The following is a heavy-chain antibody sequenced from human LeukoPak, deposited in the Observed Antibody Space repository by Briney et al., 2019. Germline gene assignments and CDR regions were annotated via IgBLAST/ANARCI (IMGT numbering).Heavy chain of an antibody. J-gene: IGHJ6*04. D-gene: IGHD3-3*01. Sequence: GGSLRLSCAASGFTFSSYSMNWVRQAPGKGLEWVSSISSSSSYIYYAASVKGRFTISRDNAKNSLYLQMNSLRAEDTAVYYCARAPGLLRSVDVWGKGTTVTVSS. CDR2: ISSSSSYI. CDR3: ARAPGLLRSVDV. CDR1: GFTFSSYS. V-gene: IGHV3-21*01.